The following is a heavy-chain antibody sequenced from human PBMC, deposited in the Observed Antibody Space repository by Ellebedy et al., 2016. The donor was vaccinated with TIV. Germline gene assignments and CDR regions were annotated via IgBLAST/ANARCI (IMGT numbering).Heavy chain of an antibody. CDR1: GFTFSTYW. Sequence: GGSLRLSCAASGFTFSTYWMTWVRQAPGKGLEWVANINQDGGRNYYVESVKGRFTISRDNAKNSLYLQMNSLRTEDTAVYYCARDRPYYDILHGYYRGYYYYGMDVWGQGTTVTVSS. D-gene: IGHD3-9*01. CDR2: INQDGGRN. J-gene: IGHJ6*02. CDR3: ARDRPYYDILHGYYRGYYYYGMDV. V-gene: IGHV3-7*03.